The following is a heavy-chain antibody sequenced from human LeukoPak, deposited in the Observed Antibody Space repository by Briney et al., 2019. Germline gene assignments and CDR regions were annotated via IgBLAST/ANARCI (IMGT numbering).Heavy chain of an antibody. D-gene: IGHD5-18*01. CDR3: ARRRLNGYSYGLDFDY. CDR1: GYTFTSYD. Sequence: ALVKVSCKASGYTFTSYDINWVRQATGQGLEWMGWMNPNSGNTGYAQKFQGRVTMTRNTSINTAYMELSSLRSEDTAVYYCARRRLNGYSYGLDFDYWGQGTPVTVSS. J-gene: IGHJ4*02. V-gene: IGHV1-8*01. CDR2: MNPNSGNT.